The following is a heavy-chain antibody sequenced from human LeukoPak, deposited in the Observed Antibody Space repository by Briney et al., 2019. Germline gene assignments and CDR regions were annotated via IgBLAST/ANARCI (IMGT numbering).Heavy chain of an antibody. CDR1: GGSISSSSYY. V-gene: IGHV4-39*01. D-gene: IGHD2-2*01. CDR2: IYYSGST. Sequence: SETLSLTCTVSGGSISSSSYYWGWIRQPPGKGLEWIGSIYYSGSTNYNPSLKSRVTMSVDTSKKQFSLKLTSVTAADTAVYYCARQVPYPDYWGQGILVTVSS. CDR3: ARQVPYPDY. J-gene: IGHJ4*02.